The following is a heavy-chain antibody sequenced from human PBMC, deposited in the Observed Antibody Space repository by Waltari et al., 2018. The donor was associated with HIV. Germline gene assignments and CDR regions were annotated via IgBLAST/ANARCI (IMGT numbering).Heavy chain of an antibody. D-gene: IGHD3-16*01. J-gene: IGHJ4*02. CDR3: ASLYNYVWGSPPPFDY. CDR1: GFTFSSYG. V-gene: IGHV3-74*01. CDR2: INSDGSST. Sequence: EVQLVASAGGLVQPGGSLRLSSAASGFTFSSYGMHWVRQAPGKGLVWVSRINSDGSSTNYADSVKGRFTISRDNAKNTVYLQMNSLRAEDTALYYCASLYNYVWGSPPPFDYWGQGTLVTVSS.